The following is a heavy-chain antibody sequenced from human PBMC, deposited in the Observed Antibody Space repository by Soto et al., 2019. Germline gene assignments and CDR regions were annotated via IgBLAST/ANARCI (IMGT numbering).Heavy chain of an antibody. Sequence: SETLSLTCAVHGGSFSGYYWDWIRQPPGKGLEWIGEVNHGGTSNYNPSLKSRATISVDTSKNQFSLKLSSVTAADTAVYYCARHHDSWGQGTLVTVSS. CDR3: ARHHDS. J-gene: IGHJ4*02. CDR2: VNHGGTS. CDR1: GGSFSGYY. V-gene: IGHV4-34*01.